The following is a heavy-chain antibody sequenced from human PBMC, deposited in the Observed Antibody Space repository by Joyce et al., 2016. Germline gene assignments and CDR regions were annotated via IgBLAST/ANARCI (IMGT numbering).Heavy chain of an antibody. CDR1: GFSFSDYW. V-gene: IGHV3-74*01. CDR2: INSVGSTI. J-gene: IGHJ6*02. Sequence: EVQLIESGGGLVQPGGFLRLSCAASGFSFSDYWMHWVRQGPGKGLVGVARINSVGSTISYADSVKGRFTISRDSAKNTLYLQMKSLRAEDTAVYYCARNYYYYHGMDVWGQGTTVTVSS. CDR3: ARNYYYYHGMDV.